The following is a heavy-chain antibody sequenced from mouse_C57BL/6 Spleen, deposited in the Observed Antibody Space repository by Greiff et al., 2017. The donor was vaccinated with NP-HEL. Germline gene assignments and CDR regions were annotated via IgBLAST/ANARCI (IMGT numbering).Heavy chain of an antibody. CDR3: ARGDYDGAWFAY. CDR2: ISYDGSN. V-gene: IGHV3-6*01. D-gene: IGHD2-4*01. J-gene: IGHJ3*01. CDR1: GYSITSGYY. Sequence: EVKLVESGPGLVKPSQSLSLSCSVTGYSITSGYYWNWIRQLPGNKLEWMGYISYDGSNNYNPSLKNRISITRDTSKNQFFLKLNSVTTEDAATYYGARGDYDGAWFAYWGQGTLVTVSA.